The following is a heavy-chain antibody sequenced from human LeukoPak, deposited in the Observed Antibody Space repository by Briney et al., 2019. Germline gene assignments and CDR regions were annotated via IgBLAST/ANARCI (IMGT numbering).Heavy chain of an antibody. CDR1: GGSISSYY. D-gene: IGHD3-9*01. J-gene: IGHJ4*02. CDR2: IYYSGST. CDR3: ARGYDILTN. Sequence: SETLSLTCTVSGGSISSYYWSWIRQPPGKGLEWIGYIYYSGSTNYNPSLKSRVTISVDTSKNQFSLKLSSVTAADTAVYYCARGYDILTNWGQGTLVTVSS. V-gene: IGHV4-59*01.